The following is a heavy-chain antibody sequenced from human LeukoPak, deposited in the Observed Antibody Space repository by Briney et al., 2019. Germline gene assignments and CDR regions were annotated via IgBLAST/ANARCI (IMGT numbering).Heavy chain of an antibody. CDR2: ISNSGSYT. J-gene: IGHJ4*02. D-gene: IGHD6-19*01. Sequence: GGALRLSCAASGFTFSDEYMSWIRQAPGKGLEWVSYISNSGSYTNYADSVKGRFTISRDNAKNSLYLQMSSLRAEDTAVYYCARSRGAGPAAYFDYRGQGTLITVSS. CDR1: GFTFSDEY. V-gene: IGHV3-11*03. CDR3: ARSRGAGPAAYFDY.